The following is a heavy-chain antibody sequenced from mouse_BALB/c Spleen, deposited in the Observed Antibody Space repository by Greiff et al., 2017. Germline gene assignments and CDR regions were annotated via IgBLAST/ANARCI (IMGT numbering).Heavy chain of an antibody. Sequence: VTLKESGAELVRSGASVKLSCTASGFNIKDYYMHWVKQRPEQGLEWIGWIDPENGDTEYAPKFQGKATMTADTSSNTAYLQLSSLTSEDTAVYYCNYGSSPMDYWGQGTSVTVSS. J-gene: IGHJ4*01. CDR1: GFNIKDYY. V-gene: IGHV14-4*02. CDR2: IDPENGDT. CDR3: NYGSSPMDY. D-gene: IGHD1-1*01.